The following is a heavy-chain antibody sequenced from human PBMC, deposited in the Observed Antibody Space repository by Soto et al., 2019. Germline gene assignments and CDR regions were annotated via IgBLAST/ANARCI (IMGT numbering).Heavy chain of an antibody. D-gene: IGHD5-12*01. CDR3: ANSPKVGRWLLNYFDY. CDR2: IYYSGST. Sequence: SETLSLTCTVSGGSISSGGYYWSWIRQHPGKGLEWIGYIYYSGSTYYNPSLKSRVTISVDTSKNQFSLKLSSVTAADTAVYYCANSPKVGRWLLNYFDYGGQGTLVTVSS. J-gene: IGHJ4*02. CDR1: GGSISSGGYY. V-gene: IGHV4-31*03.